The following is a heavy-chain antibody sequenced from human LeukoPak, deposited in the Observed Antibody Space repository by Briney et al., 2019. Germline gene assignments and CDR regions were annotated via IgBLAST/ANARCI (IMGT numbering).Heavy chain of an antibody. Sequence: SETLSLTCTVSGGSISSYYWSWIRQPAGKGLEWIGRIYTSGSTNYNPSLKSRVTMSVDTSKNQFSLKLSSATAADTAVYYCARVELIAAAGIAWFDPWGQGTLVTVSS. CDR2: IYTSGST. CDR1: GGSISSYY. J-gene: IGHJ5*02. V-gene: IGHV4-4*07. CDR3: ARVELIAAAGIAWFDP. D-gene: IGHD6-13*01.